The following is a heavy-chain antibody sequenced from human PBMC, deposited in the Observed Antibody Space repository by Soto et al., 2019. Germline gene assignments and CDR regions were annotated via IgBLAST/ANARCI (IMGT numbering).Heavy chain of an antibody. D-gene: IGHD1-26*01. CDR1: GFTFSSYA. J-gene: IGHJ4*02. Sequence: QVQLVESGGGVVQPGRSLRLSCAASGFTFSSYAMHWVRQAPGKGLEWVAVISYDGSNKYYADSVKGRFTISRDNSKNTLYLQMNSLRAEDTAVYYCARTHNTWELLTYFDYWGQGTLVTVSS. CDR3: ARTHNTWELLTYFDY. CDR2: ISYDGSNK. V-gene: IGHV3-30-3*01.